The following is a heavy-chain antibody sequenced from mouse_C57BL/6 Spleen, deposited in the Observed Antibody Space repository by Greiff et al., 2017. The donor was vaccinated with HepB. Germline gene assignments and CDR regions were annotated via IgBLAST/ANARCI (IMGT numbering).Heavy chain of an antibody. CDR2: INPNNGGT. CDR1: GYTFTDYY. CDR3: VYGSKYYAMDY. Sequence: VQLQQSGPELVKPGASVKISCKASGYTFTDYYMNWVKQSHGKSLEWIGDINPNNGGTSYNQKFKGKATLTVDKSSSTAYMELRSLTSEDSAVYYCVYGSKYYAMDYWGQGTSVTVSS. D-gene: IGHD1-1*01. J-gene: IGHJ4*01. V-gene: IGHV1-26*01.